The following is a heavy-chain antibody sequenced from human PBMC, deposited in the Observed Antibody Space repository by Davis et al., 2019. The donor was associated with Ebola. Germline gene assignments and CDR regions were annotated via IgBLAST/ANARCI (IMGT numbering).Heavy chain of an antibody. CDR3: ATTQWLREFDN. J-gene: IGHJ4*02. D-gene: IGHD6-19*01. CDR1: GFTFSSYW. V-gene: IGHV3-74*01. CDR2: INRDGSST. Sequence: GESLKISCAASGFTFSSYWMHWVRQAPGKGLVWVAHINRDGSSTGYADSVKGRFTISRDKSNNTLYLEMNSLRVDDTAVYYCATTQWLREFDNWGQGTLVTVSS.